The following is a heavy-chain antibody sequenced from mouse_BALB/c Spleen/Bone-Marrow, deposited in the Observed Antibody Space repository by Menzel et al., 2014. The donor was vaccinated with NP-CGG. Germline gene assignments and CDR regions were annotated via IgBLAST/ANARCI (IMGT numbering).Heavy chain of an antibody. CDR3: ASPIYYDYPLFAY. J-gene: IGHJ3*01. V-gene: IGHV2-9*02. CDR1: GFSLTSYG. D-gene: IGHD2-4*01. CDR2: IWAGGST. Sequence: VQLVESGPGLVAPSQCLSIPCTVSGFSLTSYGVHWVRQPPGKGLEWLGVIWAGGSTNYNSALMSRLSISKDNSKSXVFLKMNSLQTDDTAMYYCASPIYYDYPLFAYWGQGTLVTVSA.